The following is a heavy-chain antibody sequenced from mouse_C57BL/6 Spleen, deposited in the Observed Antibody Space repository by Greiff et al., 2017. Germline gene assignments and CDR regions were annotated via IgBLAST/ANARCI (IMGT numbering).Heavy chain of an antibody. CDR1: GFTFSSYA. D-gene: IGHD1-1*01. J-gene: IGHJ1*03. CDR3: ARDYYGSSSYWYFDV. Sequence: EVKLMESGGGLVKPGGSLKLSCAASGFTFSSYAMSWVRQTPEKRLEWVATISDGGSYTYYPDNVKGRFTISRDNATNNLYLQMSHLKSDDTAMYYCARDYYGSSSYWYFDVWGTGTTVTVSS. V-gene: IGHV5-4*01. CDR2: ISDGGSYT.